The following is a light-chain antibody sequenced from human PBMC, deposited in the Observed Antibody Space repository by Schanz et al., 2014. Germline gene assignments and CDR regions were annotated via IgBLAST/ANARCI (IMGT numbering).Light chain of an antibody. V-gene: IGKV1-27*01. J-gene: IGKJ4*01. Sequence: DIQMTQSPSSLSASVGDRVTITCQASQDISNYLAWYQQKPGKVPKLLIYAASTLQSGVPSRFSGSGSGTDFTLTISSLQPEDFATYYCQQSHSTPLTFGGGTKVETK. CDR1: QDISNY. CDR3: QQSHSTPLT. CDR2: AAS.